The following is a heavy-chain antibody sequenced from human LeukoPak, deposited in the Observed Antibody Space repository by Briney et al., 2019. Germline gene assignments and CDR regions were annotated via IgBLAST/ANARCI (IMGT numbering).Heavy chain of an antibody. Sequence: GGSLRLSCAASGFTFSSYGMHWVRQAPGKGLEWVAFIQYDGSNNYYADSVKGRFTISRDNSKNTLYLQMNSLRAEDTAVYYCAKYGSTYSSSWYDYWGQGTLVTVSS. CDR3: AKYGSTYSSSWYDY. J-gene: IGHJ4*02. CDR1: GFTFSSYG. D-gene: IGHD6-13*01. CDR2: IQYDGSNN. V-gene: IGHV3-30*02.